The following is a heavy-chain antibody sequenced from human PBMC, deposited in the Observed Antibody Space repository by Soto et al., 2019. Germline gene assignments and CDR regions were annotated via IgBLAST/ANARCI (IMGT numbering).Heavy chain of an antibody. CDR2: ISYDGSNK. V-gene: IGHV3-30-3*01. J-gene: IGHJ4*02. CDR1: GFTFNTYA. Sequence: GGSLRLSCAASGFTFNTYAMHWVRQAPGKGLEWVAVISYDGSNKNYADSVKGRFTISRDNSKNTLYLQMNSLRAEDTAVYYCANGYSGYDWRRYFDYWGQGTLVTVSS. CDR3: ANGYSGYDWRRYFDY. D-gene: IGHD5-12*01.